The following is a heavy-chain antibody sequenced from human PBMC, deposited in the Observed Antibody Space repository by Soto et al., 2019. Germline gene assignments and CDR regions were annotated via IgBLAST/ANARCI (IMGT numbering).Heavy chain of an antibody. CDR1: GDTFNFYS. J-gene: IGHJ4*02. CDR3: ASNYGSGYRALDS. D-gene: IGHD3-10*01. Sequence: QVQLVQSGAEVKSAGSSVKVSCQASGDTFNFYSINWVRQAPGLGLEWVWRVNPILSMSNYAQRFQRRVTMTADKSTGTAYMELSSLRSDDTAIYYCASNYGSGYRALDSWGQGDLVTVSS. CDR2: VNPILSMS. V-gene: IGHV1-69*02.